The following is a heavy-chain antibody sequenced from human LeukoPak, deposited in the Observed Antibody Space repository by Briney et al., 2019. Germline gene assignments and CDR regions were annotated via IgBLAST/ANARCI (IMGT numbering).Heavy chain of an antibody. J-gene: IGHJ4*02. Sequence: PSETLSLTCTVSGDSISSYYWSWIRQPPGKGLEWIGYIYYSGSTNYNPSLKSRVTISVDTSKNHFSLNLSSVTAADTAVYYCASHVVTTWGDYFDYWGQGTLVTVSS. CDR2: IYYSGST. D-gene: IGHD4-23*01. V-gene: IGHV4-59*08. CDR3: ASHVVTTWGDYFDY. CDR1: GDSISSYY.